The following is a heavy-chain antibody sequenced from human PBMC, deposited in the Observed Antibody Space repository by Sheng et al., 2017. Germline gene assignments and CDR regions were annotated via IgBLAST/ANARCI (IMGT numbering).Heavy chain of an antibody. CDR2: INPNSGDT. V-gene: IGHV1-2*02. D-gene: IGHD2-15*01. CDR1: GYTFTTYY. J-gene: IGHJ4*02. CDR3: ARDRDCGGGSCYDGIGF. Sequence: QVLLVQSGAEVKKPGASVKVSCKASGYTFTTYYMHWVRQAPGQGLEWMGWINPNSGDTNYAQSFQGRVTMTRDTSINTAYMELTRLTSDDTAVYYCARDRDCGGGSCYDGIGFWGQGARVTVSS.